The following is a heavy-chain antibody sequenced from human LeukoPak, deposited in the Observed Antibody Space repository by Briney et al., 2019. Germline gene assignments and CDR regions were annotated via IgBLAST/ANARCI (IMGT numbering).Heavy chain of an antibody. D-gene: IGHD5-18*01. Sequence: ASVKVSCKASGGTFGSYAISWVRQAPGQGLEWMGGIIPIFGTANYAQKFQGRVTITTDESTSTAYMELSSLRSEDTAVYYCARGAAMATIYYYYMDVWGKGTTVTVSS. J-gene: IGHJ6*03. CDR3: ARGAAMATIYYYYMDV. CDR2: IIPIFGTA. V-gene: IGHV1-69*05. CDR1: GGTFGSYA.